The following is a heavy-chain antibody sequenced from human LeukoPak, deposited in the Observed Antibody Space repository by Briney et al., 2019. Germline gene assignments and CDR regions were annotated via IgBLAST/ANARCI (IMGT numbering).Heavy chain of an antibody. CDR1: GYTFTGYY. V-gene: IGHV1-2*02. Sequence: GASVKVSCKASGYTFTGYYMHWVRQAPGQGLEWMGWINPNGGGTNYAQKFQGRVTMTRDTSISTAYMELSRLRSDDTAVYYCARGPGALWFGELLPLDYWGQGTLVTVSS. CDR3: ARGPGALWFGELLPLDY. CDR2: INPNGGGT. J-gene: IGHJ4*02. D-gene: IGHD3-10*01.